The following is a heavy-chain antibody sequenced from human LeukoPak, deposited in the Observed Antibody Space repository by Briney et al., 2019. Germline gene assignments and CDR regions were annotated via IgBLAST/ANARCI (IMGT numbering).Heavy chain of an antibody. CDR1: GGTFSSYA. CDR2: ITPIFGTA. V-gene: IGHV1-69*05. J-gene: IGHJ4*02. D-gene: IGHD3-10*01. CDR3: GTRYYGSGADY. Sequence: SVKVSCKASGGTFSSYAISWVRQAPGQGLEWMGRITPIFGTANYAQKFQGRVTITTDESTCTAYMELSSLRSEDTAVYYCGTRYYGSGADYWGQGTLVTVSS.